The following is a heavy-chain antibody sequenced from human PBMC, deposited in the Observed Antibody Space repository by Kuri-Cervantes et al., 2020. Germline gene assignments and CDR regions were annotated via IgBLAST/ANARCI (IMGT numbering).Heavy chain of an antibody. Sequence: GESLKISCAGSGFTFINYAIHWVRQAPAKGLEWVAVISYDGSNKYYADSVKGRFTISRDNAKNSVYLQMNSLRAEDTAVYFCARNTVGRAYFDYWGQGTLVTVSS. D-gene: IGHD4-23*01. CDR3: ARNTVGRAYFDY. J-gene: IGHJ4*02. CDR1: GFTFINYA. V-gene: IGHV3-30-3*01. CDR2: ISYDGSNK.